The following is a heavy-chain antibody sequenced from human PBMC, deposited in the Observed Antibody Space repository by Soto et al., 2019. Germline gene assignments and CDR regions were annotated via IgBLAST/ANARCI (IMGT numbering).Heavy chain of an antibody. J-gene: IGHJ4*02. CDR1: GYTFNYFA. CDR3: AREHRARVKHFDN. Sequence: QVQLVQSGAEVKKPGASVNVSCRASGYTFNYFAIHWLRQAPGQSLEWLGWINTDNGQPKYSQRFQGRVTITRATSTTTAYMALSSLKSEATAVFYCAREHRARVKHFDNWGQGTLVTVSS. CDR2: INTDNGQP. V-gene: IGHV1-3*04. D-gene: IGHD6-6*01.